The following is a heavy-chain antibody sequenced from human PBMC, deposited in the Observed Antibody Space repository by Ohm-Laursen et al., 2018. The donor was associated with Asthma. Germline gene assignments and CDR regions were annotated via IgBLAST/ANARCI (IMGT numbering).Heavy chain of an antibody. Sequence: SLRLSCAASGFTFRSYAMHWVRQAPGKGLEWVAVGGSYYDGGLKYYADSVKGRFTISRDNSKNTLYLQMNSLRAEDTAVYYCARDPSQGGYYYYYGMDVWGQGTTVTVSS. CDR3: ARDPSQGGYYYYYGMDV. CDR2: GGSYYDGGLK. CDR1: GFTFRSYA. V-gene: IGHV3-30-3*01. J-gene: IGHJ6*02. D-gene: IGHD3-16*01.